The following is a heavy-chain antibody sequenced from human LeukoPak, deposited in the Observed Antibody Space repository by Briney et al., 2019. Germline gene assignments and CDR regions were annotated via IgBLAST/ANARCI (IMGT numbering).Heavy chain of an antibody. CDR1: GGTFSSYA. J-gene: IGHJ4*02. V-gene: IGHV1-69*13. D-gene: IGHD3-22*01. CDR2: IIPIFGTA. Sequence: GASVKVSCKASGGTFSSYAISWVRQAPGQGLEWMGGIIPIFGTANYAQKFQGRVTITADESTSTAYMELSSLRSEDTAVYYCARGGGGYYYDSSGYPYWGQGTLVTVSS. CDR3: ARGGGGYYYDSSGYPY.